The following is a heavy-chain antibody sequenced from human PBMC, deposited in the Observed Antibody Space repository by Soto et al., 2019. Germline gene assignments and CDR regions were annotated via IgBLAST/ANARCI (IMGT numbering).Heavy chain of an antibody. CDR2: IWYDGSNK. CDR1: GFTFSSYG. Sequence: GGSLRLSCAASGFTFSSYGMHWVRQAPGKGLEWVAVIWYDGSNKYYADSVKGRFTISRDNSKNTLYLQMNSLRAEDTAVYYSARERIAVAGTAFDYWGQGTLVTVSS. CDR3: ARERIAVAGTAFDY. D-gene: IGHD6-19*01. V-gene: IGHV3-33*01. J-gene: IGHJ4*02.